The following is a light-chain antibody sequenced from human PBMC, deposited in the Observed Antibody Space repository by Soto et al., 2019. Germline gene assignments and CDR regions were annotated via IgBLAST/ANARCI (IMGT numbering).Light chain of an antibody. CDR3: QQYNSYSPT. Sequence: DIQMTQSPSTLSASVGDRVTITCRASQTVNAWLAWYQHKPGKAPEPLIYDASTLESGVPARFSGSRSGTEFTLTISGLQPGDSATYYCQQYNSYSPTFGQGTKVDIK. CDR2: DAS. V-gene: IGKV1-5*01. J-gene: IGKJ1*01. CDR1: QTVNAW.